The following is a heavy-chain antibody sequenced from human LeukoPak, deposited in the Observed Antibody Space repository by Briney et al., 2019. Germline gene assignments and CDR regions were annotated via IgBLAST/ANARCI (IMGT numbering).Heavy chain of an antibody. CDR1: GFTFTSYA. Sequence: PGGSLSLSCAASGFTFTSYAMSWGRQAPRQGMGLVSAGSGSGGRTYYANSAMDRCATSRVNSTNKLYLQMNSLRADEKTVYYFAKVLSFVSPDNGFGRRGQGTLVT. J-gene: IGHJ5*02. V-gene: IGHV3-23*01. CDR2: GSGSGGRT. D-gene: IGHD2/OR15-2a*01. CDR3: AKVLSFVSPDNGFGR.